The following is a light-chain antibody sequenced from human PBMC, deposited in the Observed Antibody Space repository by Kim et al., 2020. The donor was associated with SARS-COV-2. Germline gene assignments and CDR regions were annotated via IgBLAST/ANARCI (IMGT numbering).Light chain of an antibody. J-gene: IGLJ1*01. CDR2: DVS. Sequence: GQSITIAGTGTSSDIGAFNYVSWFQQHPGRAPKLLIYDVSERPSGISNRFSGSTSGYTASLTISGLQAEDEADYYCSSYTTANTRLFGAGTKVTVL. CDR1: SSDIGAFNY. V-gene: IGLV2-14*03. CDR3: SSYTTANTRL.